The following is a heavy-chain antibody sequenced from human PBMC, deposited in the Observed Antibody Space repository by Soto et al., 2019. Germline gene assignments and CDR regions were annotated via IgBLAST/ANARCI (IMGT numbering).Heavy chain of an antibody. D-gene: IGHD3-16*01. CDR3: SRSPEVGVRGAY. CDR2: ITVGSSHI. V-gene: IGHV3-21*01. J-gene: IGHJ4*02. Sequence: GSLIPSCPGSGFPFSAYNINSVRQAPGKGLEWVSSITVGSSHIYQPNSMKGRFTISRDDAKNSVYLQIDSLRDEDTALYYCSRSPEVGVRGAYWGQGTMVTVSS. CDR1: GFPFSAYN.